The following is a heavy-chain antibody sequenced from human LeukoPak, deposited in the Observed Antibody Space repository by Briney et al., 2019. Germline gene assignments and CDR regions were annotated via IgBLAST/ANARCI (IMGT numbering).Heavy chain of an antibody. J-gene: IGHJ4*02. V-gene: IGHV1-24*01. CDR2: FDPEDGET. CDR1: RCTLTELS. D-gene: IGHD2-2*02. CDR3: ATLPVCSSTSCYTDDY. Sequence: SVKVSCKVSRCTLTELSMHWVRQAPGKGLEWMGGFDPEDGETIYAQKFQGRVTMTEDTSTDTAYMELSSLRSEDTAVYYCATLPVCSSTSCYTDDYWGQGTLVTVSS.